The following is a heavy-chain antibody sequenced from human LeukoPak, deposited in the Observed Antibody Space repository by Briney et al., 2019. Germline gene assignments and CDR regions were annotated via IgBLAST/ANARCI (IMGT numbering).Heavy chain of an antibody. Sequence: PSETLSLSCSVSGDSISSYYWSWIRQPPGKGLEWIAYVHYTGGTNYTPSLKSRVTISLDTSKSQISLKLSSVTAADTAVYYCARDLGGPHDYWGQGTLVTVSS. CDR3: ARDLGGPHDY. CDR1: GDSISSYY. CDR2: VHYTGGT. D-gene: IGHD1-26*01. J-gene: IGHJ4*02. V-gene: IGHV4-59*01.